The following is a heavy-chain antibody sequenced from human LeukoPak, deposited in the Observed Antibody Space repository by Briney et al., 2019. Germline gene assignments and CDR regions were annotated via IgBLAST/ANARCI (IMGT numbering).Heavy chain of an antibody. CDR2: INWNGGST. V-gene: IGHV3-20*04. CDR1: GFTFDTYN. J-gene: IGHJ6*03. D-gene: IGHD6-13*01. Sequence: PGGSLRLSCAASGFTFDTYNFNWVRQAPGKGLEWVSGINWNGGSTGYADSVKGRFTISRDNAKNSLYLQMNSLRAEDTALYYCARETAAAGTLAYYYMDVWGKGTTVTVSS. CDR3: ARETAAAGTLAYYYMDV.